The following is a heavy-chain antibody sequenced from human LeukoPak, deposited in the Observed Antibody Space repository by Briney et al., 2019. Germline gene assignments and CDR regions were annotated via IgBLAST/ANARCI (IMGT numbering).Heavy chain of an antibody. Sequence: PSETLSLTCTVSGGSISSNSYYWGWIRQPPGKGREGIGSIYYGGSTYYNPSLKSRVTMSVPTSKTQSSLKLSSVPAADTAVYYCARHGDPNFFAPWGQGTLVTVSS. V-gene: IGHV4-39*01. J-gene: IGHJ5*02. CDR2: IYYGGST. CDR3: ARHGDPNFFAP. CDR1: GGSISSNSYY. D-gene: IGHD2-21*01.